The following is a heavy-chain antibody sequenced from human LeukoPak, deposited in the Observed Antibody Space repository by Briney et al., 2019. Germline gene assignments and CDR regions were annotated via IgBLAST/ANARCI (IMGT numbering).Heavy chain of an antibody. CDR2: THFSGST. V-gene: IGHV4-59*08. J-gene: IGHJ3*02. CDR3: ARTLYYYDSTGHDAFDI. CDR1: GGSISTYY. D-gene: IGHD3-22*01. Sequence: SETLSLTCTASGGSISTYYWSWIRQPPRKGLEWIGDTHFSGSTNYNPSPKSQVTISVDTSKSHFSLKLRSVTPAHTALYYCARTLYYYDSTGHDAFDIWGQGTMVTVSS.